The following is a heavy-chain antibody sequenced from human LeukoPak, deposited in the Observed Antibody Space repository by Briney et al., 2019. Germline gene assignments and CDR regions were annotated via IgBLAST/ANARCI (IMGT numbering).Heavy chain of an antibody. D-gene: IGHD3-9*01. J-gene: IGHJ4*02. CDR2: IYYSGST. Sequence: SETLSLTCTLSGGSITGSSYYWGWIRQSPGKGLEWIGNIYYSGSTYYNSSLKSRVTISIDTSKNHFSLRLTSVTASDTAVYFCTRGSYDVLTGRSTLGEYWGQGTLVAVSS. CDR3: TRGSYDVLTGRSTLGEY. V-gene: IGHV4-39*02. CDR1: GGSITGSSYY.